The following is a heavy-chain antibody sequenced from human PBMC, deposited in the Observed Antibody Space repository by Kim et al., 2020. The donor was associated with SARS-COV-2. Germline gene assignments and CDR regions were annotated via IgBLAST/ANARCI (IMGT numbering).Heavy chain of an antibody. V-gene: IGHV3-30*03. J-gene: IGHJ5*01. D-gene: IGHD6-13*01. CDR2: TSYAVNNQ. Sequence: GGSLRLSCEASGFIFSDYAMNWVRQAPGEGLGWVAVTSYAVNNQYYADSVKGRFTISRDNSKNTVYLQMNSLRAEDTAVYYCARGGIARDTNTWFDSWGQGTLVTVSS. CDR1: GFIFSDYA. CDR3: ARGGIARDTNTWFDS.